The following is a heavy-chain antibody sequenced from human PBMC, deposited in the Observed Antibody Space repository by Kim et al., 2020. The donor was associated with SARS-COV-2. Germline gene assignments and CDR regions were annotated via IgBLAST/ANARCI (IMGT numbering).Heavy chain of an antibody. V-gene: IGHV4-31*03. CDR2: IYYSGII. CDR1: GGSISSGGYY. D-gene: IGHD1-26*01. J-gene: IGHJ4*02. Sequence: SETLSLTCTVSGGSISSGGYYWSWIRQHPGEGLEWIGYIYYSGIIYYNPSLKSRVSISVDTSENQFSLKMTSVTAADTAVYHCARVGGSYYFDYWGQGTLVTVSS. CDR3: ARVGGSYYFDY.